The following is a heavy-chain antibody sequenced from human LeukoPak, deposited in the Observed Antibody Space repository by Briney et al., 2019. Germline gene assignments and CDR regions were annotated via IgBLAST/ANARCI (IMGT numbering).Heavy chain of an antibody. V-gene: IGHV3-23*01. CDR2: MSGSGGST. J-gene: IGHJ4*02. CDR1: GFTFSSYA. Sequence: PGGSLRLSCAASGFTFSSYAMSWVRQAPGKGLEWVSAMSGSGGSTYYADSVKGRFTISRDDSKNTLYLQMNSLRAEDTAVYYRAKRRYDSSGHFDCWGQGILVTVSS. CDR3: AKRRYDSSGHFDC. D-gene: IGHD3-22*01.